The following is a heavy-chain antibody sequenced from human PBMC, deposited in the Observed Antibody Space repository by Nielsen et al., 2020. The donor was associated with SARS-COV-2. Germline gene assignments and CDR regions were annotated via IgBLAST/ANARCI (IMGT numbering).Heavy chain of an antibody. CDR2: INSDGSST. CDR3: ARAPLDYYYYYYMDV. V-gene: IGHV3-74*01. Sequence: LSLTCAASGFTFSSYWMHWVRQAPGKGLVWVSRINSDGSSTSYADSVKGRFTISRDNAKNTLYLQMNSLRAEDTAVYYCARAPLDYYYYYYMDVWGKGTTVTVSS. J-gene: IGHJ6*03. CDR1: GFTFSSYW.